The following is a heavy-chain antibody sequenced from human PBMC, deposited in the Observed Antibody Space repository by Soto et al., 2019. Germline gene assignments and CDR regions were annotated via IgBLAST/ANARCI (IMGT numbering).Heavy chain of an antibody. CDR3: ARVFSGEEVVPAPWDPDAFDI. D-gene: IGHD2-2*01. CDR1: GGSISSGGYY. J-gene: IGHJ3*02. CDR2: IYYSGST. V-gene: IGHV4-31*03. Sequence: SETLSLTCTVSGGSISSGGYYWSWIRQHPGKGLEWIGYIYYSGSTYYNPSLKSRVTISVDTSKNQFSLKLSSVTAADTAVYYCARVFSGEEVVPAPWDPDAFDIWGQGTMVTVSS.